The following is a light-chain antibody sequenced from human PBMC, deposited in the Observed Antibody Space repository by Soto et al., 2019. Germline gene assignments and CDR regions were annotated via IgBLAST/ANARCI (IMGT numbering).Light chain of an antibody. Sequence: SYELTQPPSVSVAPGQTARITCGENNIGRKSVHWYQQKSGQAPVLVLYADSDRPSGVPDRFSGSKSGNTASLTVSGLQAEDEADYYCSSYAGSNNFVFGSGTKVTVL. J-gene: IGLJ1*01. CDR1: NIGRKS. CDR3: SSYAGSNNFV. V-gene: IGLV3-21*02. CDR2: ADS.